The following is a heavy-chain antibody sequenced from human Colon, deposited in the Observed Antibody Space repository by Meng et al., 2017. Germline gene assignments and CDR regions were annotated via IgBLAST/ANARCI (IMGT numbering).Heavy chain of an antibody. V-gene: IGHV6-1*01. J-gene: IGHJ4*02. Sequence: QVQLQQSGPGLVKPSQTLSPTCAISGDNVSNNSPAWNWIRQSPSRGLEWLGRTYYRSKWYNEYAGSVKSRISITPDTSTNQFSLQLNSVTPDDTAVYYCARESSRQFNYWGQGTLVTVSS. CDR2: TYYRSKWYN. CDR1: GDNVSNNSPA. CDR3: ARESSRQFNY.